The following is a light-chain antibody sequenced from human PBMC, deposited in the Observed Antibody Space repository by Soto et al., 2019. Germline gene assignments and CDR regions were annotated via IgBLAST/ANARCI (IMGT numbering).Light chain of an antibody. V-gene: IGLV2-11*01. CDR1: SSDV. J-gene: IGLJ3*02. Sequence: QSALTQPRSVSGSPGQSVTISCIGTSSDVVSGYQQHPDKAPKLIIYYVTQRPSGVPDRFSASKSGNTASLTIAGLQAEDEADYYCCSSAGGFTWVFGGGTEVAVL. CDR3: CSSAGGFTWV. CDR2: YVT.